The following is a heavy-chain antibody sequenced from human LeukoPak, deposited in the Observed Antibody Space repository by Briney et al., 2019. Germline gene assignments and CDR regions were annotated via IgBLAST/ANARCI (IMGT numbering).Heavy chain of an antibody. CDR3: ARHLSSSWFYLDY. V-gene: IGHV4-34*01. J-gene: IGHJ4*02. CDR1: GGSFSGYY. Sequence: SETLSLTCAVYGGSFSGYYWSWIRQPPGKGLEWIGEINHSGSTNYNPSLKSRVTISVDTSKNQFSLKLSSVTAADTAVYYCARHLSSSWFYLDYWGQGTLVTVSS. CDR2: INHSGST. D-gene: IGHD6-13*01.